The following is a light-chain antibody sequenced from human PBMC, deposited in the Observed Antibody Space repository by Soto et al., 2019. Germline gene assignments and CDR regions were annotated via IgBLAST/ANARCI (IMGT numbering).Light chain of an antibody. V-gene: IGKV1-33*01. J-gene: IGKJ4*01. CDR2: DAS. CDR3: QHSNNFFALT. CDR1: QDITNY. Sequence: DIQMTQSPSSLSASVGDRVTITCQASQDITNYISWYQQKPGKAPKLLIYDASNLEAGVPSRFSGSGSGTDFTFPISSLQPEDFATYYCQHSNNFFALTFGGGTKVEIK.